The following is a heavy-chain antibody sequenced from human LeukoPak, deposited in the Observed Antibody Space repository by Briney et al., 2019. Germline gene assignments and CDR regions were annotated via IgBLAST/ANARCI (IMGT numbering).Heavy chain of an antibody. Sequence: GGSLRLSCAASGFTFSSYAMTWVRQAPGKGLEWVSVISGSGKTYYADYVKGRLTISRDNSKNTLYLQMKSLRAEDTAIYYCAKVGGSDLGETWDCWGQGTLVTVSS. CDR1: GFTFSSYA. CDR3: AKVGGSDLGETWDC. V-gene: IGHV3-23*01. D-gene: IGHD1-26*01. J-gene: IGHJ4*02. CDR2: ISGSGKT.